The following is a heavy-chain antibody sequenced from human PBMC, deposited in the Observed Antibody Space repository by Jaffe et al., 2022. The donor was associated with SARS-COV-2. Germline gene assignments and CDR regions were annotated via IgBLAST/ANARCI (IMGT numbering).Heavy chain of an antibody. J-gene: IGHJ6*02. CDR1: GFTFSSYG. Sequence: QVQLVESGGGVVQPGRSLRLSCAASGFTFSSYGMHWVRQAPGKGLEWVAVIWYDGSNKYYADSVKGRFTISRDNSKNTLYLQMNSLRAEDTAVYYCARPDVSMEYSSSSGNYGMDVWGQGTTVTVSS. V-gene: IGHV3-33*01. CDR3: ARPDVSMEYSSSSGNYGMDV. CDR2: IWYDGSNK. D-gene: IGHD6-6*01.